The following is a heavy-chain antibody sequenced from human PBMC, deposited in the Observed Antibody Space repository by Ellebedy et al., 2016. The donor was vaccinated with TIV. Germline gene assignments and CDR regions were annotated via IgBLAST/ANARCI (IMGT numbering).Heavy chain of an antibody. CDR1: GFTFSSYA. D-gene: IGHD3-10*01. CDR3: AKDTAVGSYYPRGGFDP. Sequence: GESLKISXAASGFTFSSYAMNWVRQAPGKGLEWVSAISGSGGSTYYADSVKGRFTISRDNSKNTLYLQMSSLRAEDTAVYYCAKDTAVGSYYPRGGFDPWGQGTLVTVSS. CDR2: ISGSGGST. V-gene: IGHV3-23*01. J-gene: IGHJ5*02.